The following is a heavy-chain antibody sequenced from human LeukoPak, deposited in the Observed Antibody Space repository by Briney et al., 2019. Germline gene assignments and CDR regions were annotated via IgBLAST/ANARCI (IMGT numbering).Heavy chain of an antibody. CDR2: INYSGST. J-gene: IGHJ4*02. V-gene: IGHV4-34*01. CDR1: SGSFSGYY. D-gene: IGHD3-22*01. CDR3: ARGKDCYDSSGYTDY. Sequence: SETLSLTCAVYSGSFSGYYWSWVRQPPGKGLEWIGEINYSGSTNYNPSLKSRVTISVDTSKNQFSLKLSSVTAADTAVYYCARGKDCYDSSGYTDYWGQGTLVTVSS.